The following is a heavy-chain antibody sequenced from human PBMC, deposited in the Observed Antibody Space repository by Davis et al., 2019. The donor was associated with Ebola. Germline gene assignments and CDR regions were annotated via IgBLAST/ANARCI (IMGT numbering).Heavy chain of an antibody. CDR2: IYYSGST. CDR1: GGSISSGGYY. D-gene: IGHD4-23*01. V-gene: IGHV4-31*03. Sequence: PSETLSLTCTVSGGSISSGGYYWSWIRQHPGKGLEWIGYIYYSGSTYYNPSLKSRVTISVDTSKNQFSLKLSSVTAADTAVYYCARDRDGGNPGLYGMDVWGQGTTVTVSS. J-gene: IGHJ6*02. CDR3: ARDRDGGNPGLYGMDV.